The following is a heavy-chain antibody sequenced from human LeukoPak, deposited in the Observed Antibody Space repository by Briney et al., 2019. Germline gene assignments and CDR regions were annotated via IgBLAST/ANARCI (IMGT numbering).Heavy chain of an antibody. CDR3: ARDRAWAFET. Sequence: GGSLRLSCAASGFSFGDYSMYWVRQAPGKGPEWVSCISHSRSIVSYADSVKGRFTISRDNAKNSVYLQMNSLRDEDTAVYYCARDRAWAFETWGQGTMVTVSS. J-gene: IGHJ3*02. CDR2: ISHSRSIV. V-gene: IGHV3-48*02. D-gene: IGHD5-24*01. CDR1: GFSFGDYS.